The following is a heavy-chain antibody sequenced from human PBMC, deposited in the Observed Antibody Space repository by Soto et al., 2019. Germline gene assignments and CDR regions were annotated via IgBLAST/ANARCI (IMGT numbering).Heavy chain of an antibody. J-gene: IGHJ4*02. V-gene: IGHV4-30-4*01. Sequence: PSETLSLTCTVSGGPINTGDYYWSWVRQPPGKGLEWIGYVYYSGTTYENPSLKSRIAMSVDTSKSQFSLNLYSVTAADTAVYYCATYYDSSGPTFDNWGQGTLVTVSS. CDR3: ATYYDSSGPTFDN. CDR2: VYYSGTT. D-gene: IGHD3-22*01. CDR1: GGPINTGDYY.